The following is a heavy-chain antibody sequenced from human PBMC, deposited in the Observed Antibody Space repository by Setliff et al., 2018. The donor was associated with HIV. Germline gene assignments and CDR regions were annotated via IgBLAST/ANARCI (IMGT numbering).Heavy chain of an antibody. Sequence: PSETLSLTCTVSGGSISSYYWSWIRQPPGKGLEWIGYIYSSGSTNYNPSLKSRVTISVDTSKNQFSLNLGSVTAADTAVYYCARSLGTIWGYDYWGQGTLVTVSS. CDR1: GGSISSYY. CDR3: ARSLGTIWGYDY. CDR2: IYSSGST. J-gene: IGHJ4*02. V-gene: IGHV4-59*01. D-gene: IGHD3-9*01.